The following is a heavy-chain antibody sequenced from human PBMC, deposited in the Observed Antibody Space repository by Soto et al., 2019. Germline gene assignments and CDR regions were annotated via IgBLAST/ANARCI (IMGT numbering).Heavy chain of an antibody. Sequence: QVQLVQSGAEVRRPGASVKVSCKASGYSFTSLHFNWVRQAPGQGLEWIGWMNPHSVETGYAQRFQGRVTMTRTISLSTANMELRSLTSHDSAGDFCAIGSPGPLDHWGQGTLVTVSS. CDR2: MNPHSVET. CDR1: GYSFTSLH. J-gene: IGHJ4*02. V-gene: IGHV1-8*01. CDR3: AIGSPGPLDH. D-gene: IGHD3-10*01.